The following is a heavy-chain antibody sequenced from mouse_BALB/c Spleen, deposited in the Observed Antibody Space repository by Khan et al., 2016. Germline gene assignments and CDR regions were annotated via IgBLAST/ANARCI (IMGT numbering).Heavy chain of an antibody. Sequence: EVQLQESGPGLVKPSQSLSLTCTVSGYSITSDYAWNWIRQFPGNKLEWVGYITYGGGTNSNPSLKSRISITRDTSKNQVILQLNSVNTEDTATXYGGGGYYGSGGYYVDDGGQGTSLIVAS. V-gene: IGHV3-2*02. D-gene: IGHD1-1*01. CDR2: ITYGGGT. CDR1: GYSITSDYA. CDR3: GGGYYGSGGYYVDD. J-gene: IGHJ2*02.